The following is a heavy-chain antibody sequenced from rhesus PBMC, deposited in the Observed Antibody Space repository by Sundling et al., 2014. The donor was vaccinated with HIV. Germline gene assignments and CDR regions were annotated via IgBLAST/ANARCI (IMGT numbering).Heavy chain of an antibody. D-gene: IGHD4-11*01. J-gene: IGHJ3*01. CDR2: LSPSGGTN. CDR1: GYSISSAYY. Sequence: QVQLQESGPGLVKPSETLSLTCAVSGYSISSAYYWNWIRQSPGKGLEWIGSLSPSGGTNYLTPSLKSRVTLSLDTSTNRFSLKLTSVTAADTAVYYCASEITTNDAFVFLGAKGSGSPSLQ. V-gene: IGHV4-127*01. CDR3: ASEITTNDAFVF.